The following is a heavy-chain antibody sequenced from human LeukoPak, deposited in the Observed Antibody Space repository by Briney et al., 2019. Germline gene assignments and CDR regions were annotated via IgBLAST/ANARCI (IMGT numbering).Heavy chain of an antibody. CDR3: ARDDSSGYYYGGYDY. J-gene: IGHJ4*02. CDR2: IKQDGGER. Sequence: PGGSLRLSCAASGFTFSNYWMSWVRQAPGKGLEWVANIKQDGGERYYADFVKGRFTISRDNAKSSLYLQINSLRVEDTAVYYCARDDSSGYYYGGYDYWGQGTLVTVSS. V-gene: IGHV3-7*03. CDR1: GFTFSNYW. D-gene: IGHD3-22*01.